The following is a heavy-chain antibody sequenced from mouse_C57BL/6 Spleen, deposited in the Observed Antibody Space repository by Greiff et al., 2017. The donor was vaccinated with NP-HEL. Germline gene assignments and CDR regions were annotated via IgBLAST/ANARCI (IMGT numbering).Heavy chain of an antibody. Sequence: EVKLMESEGGLVQPGSSMKLSCTASGFTFSDYYMAWVRQVPEKGLEWVANINYDGSSTYYLDSLKSRFIISRDNAKNILYLQMSSLKSEDTATYYCARGTPYYDDDDYAMDYWGQGTSVTVSS. CDR3: ARGTPYYDDDDYAMDY. J-gene: IGHJ4*01. CDR2: INYDGSST. V-gene: IGHV5-16*01. D-gene: IGHD2-4*01. CDR1: GFTFSDYY.